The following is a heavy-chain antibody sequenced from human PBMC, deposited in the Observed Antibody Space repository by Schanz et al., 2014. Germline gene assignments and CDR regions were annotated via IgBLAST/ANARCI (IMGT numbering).Heavy chain of an antibody. J-gene: IGHJ5*02. D-gene: IGHD2-2*01. CDR1: RYTFNTYG. V-gene: IGHV1-18*01. CDR2: IIPILGIA. Sequence: QGQLVQSGPEVKEPGASVKVSCEASRYTFNTYGLNWVRQAPGQGLEWMGRIIPILGIANYAQKVQGRVTMTTDTSTGTAYRELRSLRSDDTAVYYCARDRRRYCSTASCLHDNWFDPWGQGTLVIVSS. CDR3: ARDRRRYCSTASCLHDNWFDP.